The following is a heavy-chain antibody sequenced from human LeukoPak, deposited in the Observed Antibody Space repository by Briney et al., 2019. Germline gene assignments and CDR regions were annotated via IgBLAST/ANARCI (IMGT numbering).Heavy chain of an antibody. CDR3: ATYRQVLLPFES. J-gene: IGHJ4*02. Sequence: GGSLRLSCAASGFTFSTFAMIWVRQPPGKGLEWVSSIFPSGGEIHYADSVRGRFSISRDNSKSTLSLQMNSLRAEDTAIYYCATYRQVLLPFESWGQGTLVTVS. CDR2: IFPSGGEI. CDR1: GFTFSTFA. V-gene: IGHV3-23*01. D-gene: IGHD2-8*02.